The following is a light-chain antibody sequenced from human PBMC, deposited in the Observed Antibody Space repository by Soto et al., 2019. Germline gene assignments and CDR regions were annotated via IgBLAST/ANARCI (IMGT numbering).Light chain of an antibody. Sequence: QSVLTQPPSASATPGQRVTISCSGSSSNIGRRFVYWYQHLPGTAPKVLVYSTNQRPSGVPDRFSGSKSGTSASLAISGLQSEDEADYYCAAWDDTLSVWVFGGGTKVTVL. CDR2: STN. CDR3: AAWDDTLSVWV. CDR1: SSNIGRRF. V-gene: IGLV1-47*02. J-gene: IGLJ3*02.